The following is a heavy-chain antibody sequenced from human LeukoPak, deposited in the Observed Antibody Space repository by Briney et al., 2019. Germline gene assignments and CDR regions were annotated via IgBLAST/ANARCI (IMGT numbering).Heavy chain of an antibody. Sequence: SQTLSLTCAISGDSVSSNSATWNWLRQSPSRGLEWLGRTYYRSKWYNDYAVSMKSRITINPDTSKNQFSLQLNSVTPEDTAVYYCARRKAATFGMDVWGQGTTVTVSS. V-gene: IGHV6-1*01. CDR1: GDSVSSNSAT. D-gene: IGHD6-13*01. CDR3: ARRKAATFGMDV. CDR2: TYYRSKWYN. J-gene: IGHJ6*02.